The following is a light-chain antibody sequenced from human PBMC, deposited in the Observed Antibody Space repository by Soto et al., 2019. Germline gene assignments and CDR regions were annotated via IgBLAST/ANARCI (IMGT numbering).Light chain of an antibody. J-gene: IGLJ1*01. CDR3: NSYTGTSSRYV. Sequence: QSALTQPASVSGSPGQSITISCTGTSSDIGTYNYVSWYQQHTGKAPKLMIFDVSYQPSGVSNRFSGSKSDNTASLTISGLQAEDEADYYCNSYTGTSSRYVFGTGTKVTVL. CDR2: DVS. V-gene: IGLV2-14*03. CDR1: SSDIGTYNY.